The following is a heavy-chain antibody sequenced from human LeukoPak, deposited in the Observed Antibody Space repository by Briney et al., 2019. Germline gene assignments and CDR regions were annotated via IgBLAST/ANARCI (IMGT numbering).Heavy chain of an antibody. V-gene: IGHV1-2*06. D-gene: IGHD2-8*01. CDR1: GYTFTGYY. CDR2: INPNSGGT. Sequence: ASVKVPCKASGYTFTGYYMHWVRQAPGQGLEWMGRINPNSGGTNYAQKSQGRVTMTRDTSISTAYMELSRLRSDDTAVCYCAREGYCTDGVCYPFGYWGQGTLVTVSS. J-gene: IGHJ4*02. CDR3: AREGYCTDGVCYPFGY.